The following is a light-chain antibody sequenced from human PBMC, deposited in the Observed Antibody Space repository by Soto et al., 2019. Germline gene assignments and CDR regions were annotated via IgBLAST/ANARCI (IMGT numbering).Light chain of an antibody. J-gene: IGLJ1*01. CDR2: EVN. CDR1: SSDVGGYDY. CDR3: SSYSISTAYL. V-gene: IGLV2-14*01. Sequence: QSLLTQPASVSGSPGQSITISYTGTSSDVGGYDYVSWYQLHPGKAPKLMVFEVNNRPSGVSYRFSGSKSGNTASLTISGLQAEDEADYFCSSYSISTAYLFGTGTTVTXL.